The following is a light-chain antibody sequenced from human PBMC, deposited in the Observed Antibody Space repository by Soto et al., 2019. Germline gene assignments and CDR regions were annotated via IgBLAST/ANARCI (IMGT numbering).Light chain of an antibody. CDR2: GAS. CDR1: QSVSSSY. Sequence: EIVLTQSPGTLSLSPGERATLSCRASQSVSSSYLAWYQQKPGQAPRLLIYGASNRATGIPDRFIGSGSGTDFTLTISRLEPEDFAVFYCQQYGNSEIIFGQGTRLEIK. J-gene: IGKJ5*01. V-gene: IGKV3-20*01. CDR3: QQYGNSEII.